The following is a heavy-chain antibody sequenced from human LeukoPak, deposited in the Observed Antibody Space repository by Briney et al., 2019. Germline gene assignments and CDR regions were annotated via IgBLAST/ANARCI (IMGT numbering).Heavy chain of an antibody. Sequence: ASVKVSCKASGYTFTSYGISWVRQAPGQGLEWMGWISAYNGNTNYAQKLQGRVTMTTDTSTSTAYMELRSLRSDDTAVYYCARDTSNVLRYFDWFAEGDYWGQGTLVTVSS. V-gene: IGHV1-18*01. J-gene: IGHJ4*02. D-gene: IGHD3-9*01. CDR1: GYTFTSYG. CDR3: ARDTSNVLRYFDWFAEGDY. CDR2: ISAYNGNT.